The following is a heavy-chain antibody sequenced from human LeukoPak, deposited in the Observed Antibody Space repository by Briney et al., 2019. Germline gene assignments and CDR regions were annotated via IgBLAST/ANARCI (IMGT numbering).Heavy chain of an antibody. CDR1: GGSFSGYY. V-gene: IGHV4-4*07. CDR2: IYTSGST. CDR3: ARDNVLLWFRELLGWFDP. J-gene: IGHJ5*02. Sequence: SETLSLTCAVYGGSFSGYYWSWIRQPAGKGLEWIGRIYTSGSTNYNPSLKSRVTMSVDTSKNQFSLKLSSVTAADTAVYYCARDNVLLWFRELLGWFDPWGQGTLVTVSS. D-gene: IGHD3-10*01.